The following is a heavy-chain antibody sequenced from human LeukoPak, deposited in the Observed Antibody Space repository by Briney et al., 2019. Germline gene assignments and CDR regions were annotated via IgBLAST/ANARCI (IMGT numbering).Heavy chain of an antibody. CDR1: GGSISSYY. CDR2: IYYSGST. CDR3: ARVRDGDTSWYFDY. V-gene: IGHV4-59*01. D-gene: IGHD2-21*02. J-gene: IGHJ4*02. Sequence: SETLSLTCTVSGGSISSYYWSWIRQPPGKGLEWIGYIYYSGSTNYNPSLKSRVTISVDTSKNQSSLKLSSVTAADTAVYYCARVRDGDTSWYFDYWGQGTLVTVSS.